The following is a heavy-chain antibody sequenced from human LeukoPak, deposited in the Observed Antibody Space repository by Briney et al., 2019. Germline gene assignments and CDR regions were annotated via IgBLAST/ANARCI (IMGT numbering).Heavy chain of an antibody. J-gene: IGHJ4*02. CDR1: GFTFSSYG. D-gene: IGHD7-27*01. CDR2: IWYDGSNK. CDR3: AKGAANWDYFDY. Sequence: GGSLRLSCAASGFTFSSYGMHWVRQAPGKGLEWVAVIWYDGSNKYYADSVKGRFTISRDNSKTTLYLQMNSLRAEDTAVYYCAKGAANWDYFDYWGQGTLVTVSS. V-gene: IGHV3-33*06.